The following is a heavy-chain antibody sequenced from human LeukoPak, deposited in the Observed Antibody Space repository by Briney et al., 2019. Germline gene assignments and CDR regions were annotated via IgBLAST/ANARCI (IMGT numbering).Heavy chain of an antibody. CDR2: IYYSGST. Sequence: WVRQPPGKGLEWIGSIYYSGSTYYNPSLKSRVTISVDTSKNQFSLKLSSVTAADTAVYYCARAVFHYDSSGYYDGAFDIWGQGTMVTVSS. V-gene: IGHV4-39*07. J-gene: IGHJ3*02. D-gene: IGHD3-22*01. CDR3: ARAVFHYDSSGYYDGAFDI.